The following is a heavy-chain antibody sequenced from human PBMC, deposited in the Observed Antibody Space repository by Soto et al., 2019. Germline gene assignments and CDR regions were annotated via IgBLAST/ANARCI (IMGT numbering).Heavy chain of an antibody. CDR1: GFIFSSYA. CDR3: ARGRWEPLPDH. J-gene: IGHJ4*02. Sequence: QVQLVESGGGVVQPGRSLRLSCAASGFIFSSYAMHWVRQAPGKGLEWVAVTSNDGSNKHYADSLKDRFTISRDNSNNTLYLQMNSLRAEDTAVYYCARGRWEPLPDHWGQGTLVTVSS. D-gene: IGHD1-26*01. CDR2: TSNDGSNK. V-gene: IGHV3-30-3*01.